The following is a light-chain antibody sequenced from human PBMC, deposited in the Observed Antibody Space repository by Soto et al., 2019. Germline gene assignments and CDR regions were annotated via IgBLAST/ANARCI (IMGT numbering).Light chain of an antibody. J-gene: IGKJ4*01. Sequence: DIQMTQSPSTLSASVGDRVTITCRASQSISNWLAWYQQKPGKAPNLLIYKASSLESGVPSRFSGSGSWTEFTLTISSLQTDDFATYYCQQYNTYPLTFGGGTKVESK. CDR3: QQYNTYPLT. CDR2: KAS. V-gene: IGKV1-5*03. CDR1: QSISNW.